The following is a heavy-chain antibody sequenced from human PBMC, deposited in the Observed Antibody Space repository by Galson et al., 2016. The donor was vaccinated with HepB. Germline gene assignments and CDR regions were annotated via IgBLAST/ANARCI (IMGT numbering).Heavy chain of an antibody. J-gene: IGHJ4*02. V-gene: IGHV3-7*01. CDR2: IKEDGSEK. CDR1: GFTFSGYW. Sequence: SLRLSCAASGFTFSGYWMSWVRQAPGKGLEWVANIKEDGSEKYYVDSVKGRFTTSRDNAKNSLNLQMNSLRVEDTAVYFCVRDDSTGYQYFDSWGQGTLVTVSS. CDR3: VRDDSTGYQYFDS. D-gene: IGHD3-9*01.